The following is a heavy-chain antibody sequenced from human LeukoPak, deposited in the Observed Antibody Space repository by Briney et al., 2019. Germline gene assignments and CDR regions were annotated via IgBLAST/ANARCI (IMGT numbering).Heavy chain of an antibody. Sequence: ASVKVSCKASGYTFTSYYMHWVRQAPGQGLEWMGIIDPSGGSTSYAQKFQGRVTMTRDTSTSTVYMELSSLRSEDTAVYYCAREGVDYGGRAGPWICAFDIWGQGTMVTVSS. D-gene: IGHD4-23*01. J-gene: IGHJ3*02. CDR1: GYTFTSYY. CDR3: AREGVDYGGRAGPWICAFDI. V-gene: IGHV1-46*01. CDR2: IDPSGGST.